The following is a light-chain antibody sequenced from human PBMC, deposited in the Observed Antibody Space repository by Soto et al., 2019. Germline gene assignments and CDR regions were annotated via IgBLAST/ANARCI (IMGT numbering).Light chain of an antibody. V-gene: IGKV3-20*01. J-gene: IGKJ1*01. Sequence: EIVLTQSPGTLSLSPGEGATLSCRASQSISSNFLAWYQQKRGQAPRLLIHGASNRATGIPDRFSGTGSGTDFTLTISRLEPEDFAVYYCQQYGNSPWTFGQGTKVDIK. CDR1: QSISSNF. CDR2: GAS. CDR3: QQYGNSPWT.